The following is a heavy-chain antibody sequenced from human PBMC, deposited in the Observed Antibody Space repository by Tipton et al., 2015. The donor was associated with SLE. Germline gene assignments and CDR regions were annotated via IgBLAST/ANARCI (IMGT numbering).Heavy chain of an antibody. Sequence: TLSLTCAVSGYSISSGDYWGWIRQPPGKGLEWIGIVSHTESTYYNPSLKSRVTISIDTSRNQFSRRLNSVTAADTAVYYCARSSSGYYVDYWGQGTLVTVSS. CDR3: ARSSSGYYVDY. CDR1: GYSISSGDY. J-gene: IGHJ4*02. CDR2: VSHTEST. V-gene: IGHV4-38-2*01. D-gene: IGHD3-22*01.